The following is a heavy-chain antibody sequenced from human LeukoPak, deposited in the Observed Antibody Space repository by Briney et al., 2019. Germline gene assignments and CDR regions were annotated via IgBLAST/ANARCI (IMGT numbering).Heavy chain of an antibody. D-gene: IGHD3-22*01. V-gene: IGHV3-9*01. Sequence: GRSLRLSCAGSGFIFDDYAMHWVRQAPGKGLEWVSGISWNSGSIGYADSVKGRFTSSRDNAKNSLFLQMNSLRGEDTAFYYCAKAYYYDSSGYIDYWGQGTLVTVSS. CDR2: ISWNSGSI. J-gene: IGHJ4*02. CDR1: GFIFDDYA. CDR3: AKAYYYDSSGYIDY.